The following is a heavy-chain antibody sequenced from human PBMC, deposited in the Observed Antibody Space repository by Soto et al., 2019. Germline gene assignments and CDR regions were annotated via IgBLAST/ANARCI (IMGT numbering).Heavy chain of an antibody. CDR3: ARLYGSGGSCYPYFDY. Sequence: GGSLRLSCAASGFSFSSYGMHWVRQAPGKGLEWVAVISYDGSNKYYADSVKGRFTISRDNSKNQFSLKLSSVTAADTAVYYCARLYGSGGSCYPYFDYWGQGTLVTVSS. CDR2: ISYDGSNK. J-gene: IGHJ4*02. V-gene: IGHV3-30*03. CDR1: GFSFSSYG. D-gene: IGHD2-15*01.